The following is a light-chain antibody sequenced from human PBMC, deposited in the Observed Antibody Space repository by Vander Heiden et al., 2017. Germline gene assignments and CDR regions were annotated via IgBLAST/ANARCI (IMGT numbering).Light chain of an antibody. CDR1: ALPKQY. CDR2: KDS. J-gene: IGLJ2*01. Sequence: SYELTQPPPVSGSPGQTARITCSGDALPKQYAYWYQQKPGQAPVLVIYKDSERPSGIPERFSGSSSGTTVTLTISGVQAEDEADYYCQSADSSGTYHVVFGGGTKLTVL. V-gene: IGLV3-25*03. CDR3: QSADSSGTYHVV.